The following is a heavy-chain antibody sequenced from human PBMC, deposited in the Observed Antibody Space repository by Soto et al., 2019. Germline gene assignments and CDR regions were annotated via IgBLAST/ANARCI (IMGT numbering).Heavy chain of an antibody. D-gene: IGHD3-22*01. Sequence: QVQLVQSGAEVKKPGASVKVSCKASGYTFTSYGISWVRQAPGQGLEWMGWISAYNGNTNYAQKLQGRVTMTTDTSTSTAYMELRSLRSDDTAVYYCARDFNYDSSGYYSWYFDYWGQGTLVTVSS. CDR2: ISAYNGNT. J-gene: IGHJ4*02. V-gene: IGHV1-18*01. CDR3: ARDFNYDSSGYYSWYFDY. CDR1: GYTFTSYG.